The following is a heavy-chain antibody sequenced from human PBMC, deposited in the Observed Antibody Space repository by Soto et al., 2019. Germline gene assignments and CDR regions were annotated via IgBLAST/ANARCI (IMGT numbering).Heavy chain of an antibody. CDR2: IIPIFGTA. CDR1: GGTFSSYA. CDR3: ARQSSGRGTVDY. D-gene: IGHD6-19*01. J-gene: IGHJ4*02. V-gene: IGHV1-69*13. Sequence: ASVKVSCKASGGTFSSYAISWVRQAPGQGLEWMGGIIPIFGTANYAQKFQGRVTITADESTSTAYMELSSLRSEDTAVYYCARQSSGRGTVDYWGQGTLVTVSS.